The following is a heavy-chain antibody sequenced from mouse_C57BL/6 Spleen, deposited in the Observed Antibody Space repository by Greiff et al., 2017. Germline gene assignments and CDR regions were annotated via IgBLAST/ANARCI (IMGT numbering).Heavy chain of an antibody. CDR1: GYTFTSYG. J-gene: IGHJ3*01. Sequence: VKLVESGAELARPGASVKLSCKASGYTFTSYGISWVKQRTGQGLEWIGEIYPRSGNPYYTEKFNGKATLTADKSSSTAYMELRSLTSEDSAVYFCARGDYGSSPFAYWGQGTLVTVSA. CDR2: IYPRSGNP. CDR3: ARGDYGSSPFAY. V-gene: IGHV1-81*01. D-gene: IGHD1-1*01.